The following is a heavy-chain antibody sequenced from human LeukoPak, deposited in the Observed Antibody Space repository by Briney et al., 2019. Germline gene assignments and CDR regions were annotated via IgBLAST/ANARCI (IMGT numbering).Heavy chain of an antibody. Sequence: GGSLRPSCAASGFTFSSYEMNWVRHAPGEGLEWPSYISSDGSTLYYADSVKRRCTVARDNAKNSLYLQMNSLRAEDTAVYYCARDHGLRGVRGVIPYYWGQGTLVTVSS. D-gene: IGHD3-10*01. CDR1: GFTFSSYE. V-gene: IGHV3-48*03. J-gene: IGHJ4*02. CDR3: ARDHGLRGVRGVIPYY. CDR2: ISSDGSTL.